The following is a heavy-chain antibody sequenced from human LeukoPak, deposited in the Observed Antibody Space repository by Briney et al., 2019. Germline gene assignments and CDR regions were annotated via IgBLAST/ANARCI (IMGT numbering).Heavy chain of an antibody. D-gene: IGHD4-17*01. CDR3: ARGMTTVTSGFDY. J-gene: IGHJ4*02. CDR2: ISSSSSYT. CDR1: GFTFSDYY. Sequence: GGSLRLSCAASGFTFSDYYMSWIRQAPGKGLEWVSYISSSSSYTNYADSVKGRFTISRDNAKNSLYLQMNSLRAEDTAVYYCARGMTTVTSGFDYWGQGTLVTVSS. V-gene: IGHV3-11*06.